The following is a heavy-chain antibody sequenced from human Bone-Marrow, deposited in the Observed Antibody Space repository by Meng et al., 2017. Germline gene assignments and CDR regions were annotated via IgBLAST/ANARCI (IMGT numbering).Heavy chain of an antibody. Sequence: VHLGESGGDLVKPGGSLRLSCAASGFYFSNAWMSWVRQAPGKGLEWVGRIKSNTDGGTAEYAAPVTGRFTISRDDSYSTLYLQMSGLRIDDTGIYYCTWDDKAVSDYWGQGTLVTVSS. CDR2: IKSNTDGGTA. CDR1: GFYFSNAW. CDR3: TWDDKAVSDY. V-gene: IGHV3-15*01. J-gene: IGHJ4*02. D-gene: IGHD3-9*01.